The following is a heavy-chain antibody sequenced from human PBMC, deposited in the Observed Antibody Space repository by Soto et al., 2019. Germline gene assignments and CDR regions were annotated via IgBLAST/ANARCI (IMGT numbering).Heavy chain of an antibody. V-gene: IGHV1-18*01. Sequence: ASVKDSGKTSGYTFNSYGIGWVRQAPGQGLEWMGWISAYNGNTNYAQKLQGRVTMTTDTSTSTAYMELRSLRSDDTAVYYCARDWYYDSSGYYPNFDYWGQGTLVTVSS. CDR3: ARDWYYDSSGYYPNFDY. CDR2: ISAYNGNT. D-gene: IGHD3-22*01. CDR1: GYTFNSYG. J-gene: IGHJ4*02.